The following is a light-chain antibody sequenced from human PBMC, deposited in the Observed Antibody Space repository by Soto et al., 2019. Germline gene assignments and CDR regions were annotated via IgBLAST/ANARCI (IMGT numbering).Light chain of an antibody. Sequence: EIILTLSPDTLSLSPGGRAILYCRGSQSVSTFLAWFQQKPGQAPRILIYGASSRATGIPARFSGSGSGTDFTLTISSLEPEDFAVYYCQQRSNWPPITCGQGTRLEIK. J-gene: IGKJ5*01. CDR3: QQRSNWPPIT. V-gene: IGKV3-11*01. CDR1: QSVSTF. CDR2: GAS.